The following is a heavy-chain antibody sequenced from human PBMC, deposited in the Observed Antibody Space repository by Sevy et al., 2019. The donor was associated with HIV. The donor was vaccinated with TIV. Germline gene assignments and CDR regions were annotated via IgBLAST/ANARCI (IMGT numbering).Heavy chain of an antibody. V-gene: IGHV3-23*01. D-gene: IGHD3-10*01. CDR1: GFTFSSYV. CDR3: AAHFYGSGSYYNGADAFDI. Sequence: GGSLRLSCVASGFTFSSYVMTWVRQAPGKGLEWVSGISGSGGRTYHADSVKGRFTISRDNSKNTLYLQMNNLRAGDTAVYYCAAHFYGSGSYYNGADAFDIWGQGTMVTVSS. J-gene: IGHJ3*02. CDR2: ISGSGGRT.